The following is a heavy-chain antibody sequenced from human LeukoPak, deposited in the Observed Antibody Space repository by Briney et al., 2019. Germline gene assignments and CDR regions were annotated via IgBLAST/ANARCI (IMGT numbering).Heavy chain of an antibody. V-gene: IGHV3-30*18. CDR2: VSYDGRNQ. J-gene: IGHJ4*02. CDR1: GFTFSDYL. CDR3: AKDLYYDFWSGYYLNYFDY. D-gene: IGHD3-3*01. Sequence: GGSLRLSCAASGFTFSDYLMYWVRQAPGKGLEWVAAVSYDGRNQYYADSVKGRFTISKDNSKNTLYLQMNSLRAEDTAVYYCAKDLYYDFWSGYYLNYFDYWGQGTLVTVSS.